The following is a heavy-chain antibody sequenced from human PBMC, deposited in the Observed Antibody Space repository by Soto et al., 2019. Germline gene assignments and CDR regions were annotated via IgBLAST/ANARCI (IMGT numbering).Heavy chain of an antibody. J-gene: IGHJ4*02. V-gene: IGHV3-23*01. D-gene: IGHD6-19*01. CDR1: GFTFSSYA. CDR2: ISGSGGST. Sequence: PGGSLRLSCAASGFTFSSYAMSWGRQAPGKGPEWVSAISGSGGSTYYADSVKGRFTISRDNSKNTLYLQMNSLRAEDTAVYYCAKDVGSYSSGWPQDYWGQGTLVTVSS. CDR3: AKDVGSYSSGWPQDY.